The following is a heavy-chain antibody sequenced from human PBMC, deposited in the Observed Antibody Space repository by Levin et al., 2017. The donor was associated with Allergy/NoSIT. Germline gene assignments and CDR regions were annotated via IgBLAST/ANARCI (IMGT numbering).Heavy chain of an antibody. D-gene: IGHD2-15*01. J-gene: IGHJ3*02. CDR3: ARLHLVVVVSADAFDI. V-gene: IGHV4-34*01. Sequence: SQTLSLTCAVYGGSFSGYYWSWLRQPPGKGLEWIGEINHGGSTNYNPSLKSRVTISLDTSKNQFSLKLSSVTAADTAVYYCARLHLVVVVSADAFDIWGQGTMVTVSS. CDR2: INHGGST. CDR1: GGSFSGYY.